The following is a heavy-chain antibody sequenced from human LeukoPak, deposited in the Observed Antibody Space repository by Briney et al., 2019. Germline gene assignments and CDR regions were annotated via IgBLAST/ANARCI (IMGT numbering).Heavy chain of an antibody. Sequence: GGSLRLSCKGSGYRFASYWIGWVRQMPGKGLEWMGFIYPGDSHTRYSPSFEGQVTISADKSISTAYLQWSSLKASDTAMYYCARRVGDDYLDYWGQGTLVTVSS. J-gene: IGHJ4*02. D-gene: IGHD3-10*01. CDR2: IYPGDSHT. CDR3: ARRVGDDYLDY. V-gene: IGHV5-51*01. CDR1: GYRFASYW.